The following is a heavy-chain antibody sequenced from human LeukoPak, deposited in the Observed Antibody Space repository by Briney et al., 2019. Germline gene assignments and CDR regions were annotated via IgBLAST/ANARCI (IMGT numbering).Heavy chain of an antibody. CDR3: ARRAGAYSHPYDY. V-gene: IGHV1-8*02. CDR1: GGTFSSYA. J-gene: IGHJ4*02. D-gene: IGHD4/OR15-4a*01. CDR2: MNPNSGNT. Sequence: GASVKVSCKASGGTFSSYAISWVRQATGQGLEWMGWMNPNSGNTGYAQKFQGRVTMTRNTSISTAYMELNSLRAEDTAVYYCARRAGAYSHPYDYWGQGTLVTVSS.